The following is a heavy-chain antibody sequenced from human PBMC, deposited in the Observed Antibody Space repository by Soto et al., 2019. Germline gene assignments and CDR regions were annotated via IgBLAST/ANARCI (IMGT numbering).Heavy chain of an antibody. CDR1: GYTFTSYA. CDR2: INAGNGNT. Sequence: ASVKVSCKASGYTFTSYAMHWVRQAPGQRLEWMGWINAGNGNTKYSQKFQGRVTITRDTSASTAYMELSRLRSDDTAVYYCARHYGSGSSHDAFDIWGQGTMVTVSS. D-gene: IGHD3-10*01. J-gene: IGHJ3*02. V-gene: IGHV1-3*01. CDR3: ARHYGSGSSHDAFDI.